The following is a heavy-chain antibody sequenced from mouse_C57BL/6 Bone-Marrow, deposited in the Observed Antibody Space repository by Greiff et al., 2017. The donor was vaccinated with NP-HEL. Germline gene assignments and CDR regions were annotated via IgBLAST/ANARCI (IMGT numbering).Heavy chain of an antibody. CDR1: GFTFSDYY. D-gene: IGHD1-1*01. J-gene: IGHJ1*03. CDR2: ISNGGGST. Sequence: EVMLVESGGGLVQPGGSLKLSCAASGFTFSDYYMYWVRQTPEKRLEWVAYISNGGGSTYYPDTVKGRFTISRDNAKNTLYLQMSRLKSEDTAMYYCARRDYYGSSSHWYFDVWGTGTTVTVSS. V-gene: IGHV5-12*01. CDR3: ARRDYYGSSSHWYFDV.